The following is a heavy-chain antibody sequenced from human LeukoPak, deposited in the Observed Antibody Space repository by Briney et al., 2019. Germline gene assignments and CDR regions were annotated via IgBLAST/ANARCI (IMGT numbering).Heavy chain of an antibody. CDR2: INPNSGDT. CDR1: GYTFTGYY. D-gene: IGHD3-10*01. V-gene: IGHV1-2*02. CDR3: ARTVGYYGSGSYYVDY. Sequence: ASVKVSCKASGYTFTGYYMHWVRQAPGQGLEWMGWINPNSGDTKYAQKFQGRVTMTRDTSMSTAYMELGRLTSDDTAVYYCARTVGYYGSGSYYVDYWGQGTLVTVSS. J-gene: IGHJ4*02.